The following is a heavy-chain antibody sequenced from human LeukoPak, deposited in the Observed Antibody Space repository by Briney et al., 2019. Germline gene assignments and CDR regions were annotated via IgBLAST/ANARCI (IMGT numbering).Heavy chain of an antibody. CDR1: GFTFNTYV. D-gene: IGHD3-22*01. Sequence: GGSLRLSCAASGFTFNTYVISWVRQAPGKGLEWVSAISGSGGSTYYADSVKGRFTISRDNSKNTLYLQMNSLRAEDTAVYYCATNYDSSGYFRYWGQGTLVTVSS. CDR3: ATNYDSSGYFRY. V-gene: IGHV3-23*01. CDR2: ISGSGGST. J-gene: IGHJ4*02.